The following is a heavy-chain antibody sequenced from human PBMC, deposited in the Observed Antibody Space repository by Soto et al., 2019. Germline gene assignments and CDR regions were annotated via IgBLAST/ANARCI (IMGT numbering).Heavy chain of an antibody. J-gene: IGHJ4*02. D-gene: IGHD3-3*02. CDR3: AHVSRSSDYFDY. Sequence: SGPTLVNPTQTLTLTCTFSGFSLSTSGVGVGWIRQPPGKALEWLALIYWNDDKRYSPSLKSSLTITQDTSKNQVVLTMTNMDPVDTSTYHCAHVSRSSDYFDYWCQGTLVTVSS. CDR2: IYWNDDK. V-gene: IGHV2-5*01. CDR1: GFSLSTSGVG.